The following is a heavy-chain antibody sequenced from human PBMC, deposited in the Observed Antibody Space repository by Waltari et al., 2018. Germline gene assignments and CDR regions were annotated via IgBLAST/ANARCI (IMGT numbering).Heavy chain of an antibody. CDR1: GGSISSGGYS. CDR2: IYHSGST. CDR3: ARVKGDSGYDLPPPDAFDI. J-gene: IGHJ3*02. D-gene: IGHD5-12*01. Sequence: QLQLQESGSGLVKPSQTLSLTCAVSGGSISSGGYSWCWIRQPPGKGLEWIGYIYHSGSTYYNPSLKSRVTISVDRSKNQFSLKLSSVTAADTAVYYCARVKGDSGYDLPPPDAFDIWGQGTMVTVSS. V-gene: IGHV4-30-2*01.